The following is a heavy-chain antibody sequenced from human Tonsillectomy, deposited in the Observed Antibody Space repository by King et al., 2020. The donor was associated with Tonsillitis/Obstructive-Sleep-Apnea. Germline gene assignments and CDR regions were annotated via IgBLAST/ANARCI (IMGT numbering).Heavy chain of an antibody. D-gene: IGHD2-15*01. J-gene: IGHJ3*02. Sequence: VQLVESGGGSEQPGRSLRLSCTASGFTFGDYTVNWLRQAPGKGLEWLGFIRTKPYGETTEYAAPVKGRFTISRDDSKSIAYLQMNSLKIEDTAVYYCIRGGGPKKGAFDIWGQGTMVTVSS. CDR1: GFTFGDYT. CDR3: IRGGGPKKGAFDI. CDR2: IRTKPYGETT. V-gene: IGHV3-49*03.